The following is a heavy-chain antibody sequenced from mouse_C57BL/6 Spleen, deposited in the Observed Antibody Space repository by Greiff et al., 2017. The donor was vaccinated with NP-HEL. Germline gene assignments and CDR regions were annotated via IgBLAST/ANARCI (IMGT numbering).Heavy chain of an antibody. CDR1: GYTFTDYY. D-gene: IGHD1-1*01. Sequence: VQLQQSGPELVKPGASVKISCKASGYTFTDYYMNWVKQSHGKSLEWIGDINPNNGGTSYNQKFKGKATLTVDKSSSTAYMELRSLTSEDSAVYYCARNLYYGSSYYFDYWGQGTTLTVSS. CDR3: ARNLYYGSSYYFDY. J-gene: IGHJ2*01. V-gene: IGHV1-26*01. CDR2: INPNNGGT.